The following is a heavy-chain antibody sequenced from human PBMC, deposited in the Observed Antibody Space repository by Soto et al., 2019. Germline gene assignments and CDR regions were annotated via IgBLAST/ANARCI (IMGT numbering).Heavy chain of an antibody. CDR2: ISGSGGST. D-gene: IGHD7-27*01. V-gene: IGHV3-23*01. Sequence: GGSLRLSCAASGFTFSSYAMSWVRQAPGKGLEWVSAISGSGGSTYYADSVKGRFTISRDNSKNTLYLQMNSLRAEDTAVYYCAKVMSSHSGDRDYGMDVWGQGTTVTVSS. CDR3: AKVMSSHSGDRDYGMDV. CDR1: GFTFSSYA. J-gene: IGHJ6*02.